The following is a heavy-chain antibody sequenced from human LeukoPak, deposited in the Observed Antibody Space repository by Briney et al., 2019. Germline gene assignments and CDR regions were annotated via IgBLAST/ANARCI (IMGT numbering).Heavy chain of an antibody. CDR1: GDAFSGGSASRIDW. Sequence: PSETLSLTCAFSGDAFSGGSASRIDWWSWVRQAPGKGLEWIAEIHRSGTAHYSPSLKSRVTISVDTFNEQISLKLSSVTAADTAVYYCARDSRSSGWYFDYWGQGTLVTVSS. CDR3: ARDSRSSGWYFDY. J-gene: IGHJ4*02. CDR2: IHRSGTA. D-gene: IGHD6-19*01. V-gene: IGHV4-4*02.